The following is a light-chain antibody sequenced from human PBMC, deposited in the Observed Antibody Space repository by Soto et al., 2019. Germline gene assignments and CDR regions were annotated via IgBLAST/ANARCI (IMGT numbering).Light chain of an antibody. J-gene: IGLJ2*01. CDR3: CPYAGSYTFEAV. CDR2: DVS. V-gene: IGLV2-11*01. Sequence: QSALTQPRSVSGSPGQSVTISCTGTSSDVGGYNYVSWYQQHPGKAPKLMIYDVSKRPSGVPDRFSGSKSGNTASLTISGLQVEDEADYYCCPYAGSYTFEAVFVGGTKLTVL. CDR1: SSDVGGYNY.